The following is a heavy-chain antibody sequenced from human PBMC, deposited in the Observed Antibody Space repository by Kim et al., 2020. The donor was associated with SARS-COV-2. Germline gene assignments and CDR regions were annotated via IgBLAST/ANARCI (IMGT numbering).Heavy chain of an antibody. CDR2: NK. J-gene: IGHJ5*02. CDR3: ARDNPGHWFDP. Sequence: NKYYADSVKGRFTISRDNSKNTLYLKMNSLRAQDTAVYYCARDNPGHWFDPWGQGTLVTVSS. V-gene: IGHV3-30*01.